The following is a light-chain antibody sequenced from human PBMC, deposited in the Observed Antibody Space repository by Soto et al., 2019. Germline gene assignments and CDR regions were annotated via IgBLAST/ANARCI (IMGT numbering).Light chain of an antibody. CDR3: QYYGASPRP. CDR2: GAS. CDR1: QSVDSTY. J-gene: IGKJ1*01. Sequence: EIALTQSPGTLSLFPGERAAFSCTASQSVDSTYLAWYQQKPGQAPRLLIHGASSRATGTPDRFSGSGSGTGFTLTISRLEPEDSAVYYCQYYGASPRPFGQGTKVEIK. V-gene: IGKV3-20*01.